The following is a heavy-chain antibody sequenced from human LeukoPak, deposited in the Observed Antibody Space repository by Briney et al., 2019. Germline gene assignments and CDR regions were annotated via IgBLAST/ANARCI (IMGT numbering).Heavy chain of an antibody. Sequence: GGSLRLSCAASGFSFSSYWMSWVRQAPGKGLESVANIKEDGGEKHYVDSVKGRFTISRDNAMNSLFLQMNSLRAEDTALYYCARDVDANYWGQGALVTVSS. CDR3: ARDVDANY. V-gene: IGHV3-7*01. CDR1: GFSFSSYW. J-gene: IGHJ4*02. D-gene: IGHD5-12*01. CDR2: IKEDGGEK.